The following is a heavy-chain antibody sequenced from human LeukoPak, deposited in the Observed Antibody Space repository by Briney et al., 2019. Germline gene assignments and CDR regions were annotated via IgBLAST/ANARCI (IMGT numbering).Heavy chain of an antibody. Sequence: GPSLRLSWAASGFTFSSYAMSWVRQAPGKGLEWVSAISGSGGSTYYADSVKGRFTISRDNSKNTLYLQMNSLRAEDTAVYYCAKDSTPDPPWMYYYYGMDVWGQGTTVTVSS. CDR2: ISGSGGST. CDR1: GFTFSSYA. D-gene: IGHD2-2*03. CDR3: AKDSTPDPPWMYYYYGMDV. J-gene: IGHJ6*02. V-gene: IGHV3-23*01.